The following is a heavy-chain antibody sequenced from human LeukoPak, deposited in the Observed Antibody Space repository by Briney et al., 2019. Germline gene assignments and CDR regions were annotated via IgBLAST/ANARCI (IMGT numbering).Heavy chain of an antibody. CDR3: ARKGYSSGWYRHY. J-gene: IGHJ4*02. V-gene: IGHV3-66*01. CDR1: GFTFSSYA. D-gene: IGHD6-19*01. CDR2: IYSGGST. Sequence: PGGSLRLSCAASGFTFSSYAMSWVRQAPGKGLGWVSVIYSGGSTYYADSVKGRFTISRDNSKNTLYLQMNSLRAEDTAVYYCARKGYSSGWYRHYWGQGTLVTVSS.